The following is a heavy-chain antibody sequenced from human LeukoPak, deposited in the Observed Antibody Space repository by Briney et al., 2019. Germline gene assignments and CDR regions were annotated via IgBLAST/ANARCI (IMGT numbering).Heavy chain of an antibody. Sequence: SSETLSLTCTVSGGSISSYYWSWIRQPPGKGLEWIGYIYYSGSTNYNPSLKSRVTISVDTSRSHFSLKLSSATAADTAVYYCARGLNDDYVWGSYPSPFDYWGQGTLVTVSS. CDR2: IYYSGST. CDR1: GGSISSYY. V-gene: IGHV4-59*01. D-gene: IGHD3-16*02. J-gene: IGHJ4*02. CDR3: ARGLNDDYVWGSYPSPFDY.